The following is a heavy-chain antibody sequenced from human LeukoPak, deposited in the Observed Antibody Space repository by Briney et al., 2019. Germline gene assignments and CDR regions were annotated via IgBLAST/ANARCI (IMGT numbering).Heavy chain of an antibody. D-gene: IGHD2-15*01. Sequence: GGSLRLSCAASGFTFSSYGMHWVRQAPGKGLEWVAVISYDGSNKYYADSVKGRFTISRDNSKNTLYLQMNSLRAEDTAVYYCAKRYCSGGSCYGYMDVWGTGTTVTVSS. J-gene: IGHJ6*03. CDR3: AKRYCSGGSCYGYMDV. CDR1: GFTFSSYG. V-gene: IGHV3-30*18. CDR2: ISYDGSNK.